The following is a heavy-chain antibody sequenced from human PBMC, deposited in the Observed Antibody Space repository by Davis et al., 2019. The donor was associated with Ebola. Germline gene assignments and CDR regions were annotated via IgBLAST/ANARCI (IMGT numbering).Heavy chain of an antibody. D-gene: IGHD2-2*01. CDR2: IYYSGST. CDR1: GGSISSYY. CDR3: ARVVGRGVPAAFYYYYMDV. Sequence: PSETLSLTCAVSGGSISSYYWSWIRQPPGKGLEWIGYIYYSGSTNYNPSLKSRVTISVDTSKNQFSLKLSSVTAADTAVYYCARVVGRGVPAAFYYYYMDVWGKGTTVTVSS. J-gene: IGHJ6*03. V-gene: IGHV4-59*12.